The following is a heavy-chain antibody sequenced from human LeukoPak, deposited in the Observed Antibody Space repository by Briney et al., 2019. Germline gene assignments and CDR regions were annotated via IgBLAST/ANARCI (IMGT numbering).Heavy chain of an antibody. V-gene: IGHV3-7*01. CDR2: IKQDGSEK. CDR3: ARDPPNTVTTLQYFDY. J-gene: IGHJ4*02. CDR1: GFTFSSYG. Sequence: GGSLRLSCAASGFTFSSYGMSWVRQAPGKGPEWVANIKQDGSEKYYVDSVKGRFTISRDNAKNSLYLQMNSLRAEDTAVYYCARDPPNTVTTLQYFDYWGQGTLVTVSS. D-gene: IGHD4-17*01.